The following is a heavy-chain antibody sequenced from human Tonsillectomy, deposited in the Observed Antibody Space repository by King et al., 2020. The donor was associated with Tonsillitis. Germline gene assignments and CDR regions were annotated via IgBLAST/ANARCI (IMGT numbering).Heavy chain of an antibody. CDR2: ISSSSSYI. J-gene: IGHJ3*02. D-gene: IGHD3-10*01. V-gene: IGHV3-21*01. CDR1: GFTFSSYR. Sequence: DVQLVESGGGLVKPGGSLRLSCAASGFTFSSYRMNWVRQAPGKGLEWVSSISSSSSYIYYADSVKGRFTISRDNAKNSLYLQMNSLRAEDTAVYYCARVTYYYGSGGAFDIWGQGTMVTVSS. CDR3: ARVTYYYGSGGAFDI.